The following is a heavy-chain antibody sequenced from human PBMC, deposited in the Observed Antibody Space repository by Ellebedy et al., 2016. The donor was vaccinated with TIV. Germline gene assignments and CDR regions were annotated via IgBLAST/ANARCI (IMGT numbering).Heavy chain of an antibody. V-gene: IGHV5-51*01. J-gene: IGHJ6*02. CDR3: ARYEYFDWLSRGYYYGMDV. CDR1: GYSFTGYW. Sequence: GESLKISXKGSGYSFTGYWIGWVRQMPGKGLEWMGIIYPGDSDTRYSPSFQGQVTISADKSISTAYLQWSSLKASDTAMYYCARYEYFDWLSRGYYYGMDVWGQGTTVTVSS. D-gene: IGHD3-9*01. CDR2: IYPGDSDT.